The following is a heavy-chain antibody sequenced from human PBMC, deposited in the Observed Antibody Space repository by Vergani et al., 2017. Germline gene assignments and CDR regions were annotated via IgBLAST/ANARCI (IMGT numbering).Heavy chain of an antibody. J-gene: IGHJ4*02. CDR1: GFTFSSYG. D-gene: IGHD1-26*01. V-gene: IGHV3-33*06. CDR2: IWYDGSNK. CDR3: AKVRLVGATSPMDY. Sequence: QVQLVESGGGVVQPGRSLRLSCAASGFTFSSYGMHWVRQAPGKGLEWVAVIWYDGSNKYYADSVKGRFTISRDNSKNTLYLQMNSLRAEATAVYYCAKVRLVGATSPMDYWGQGTLVTVSS.